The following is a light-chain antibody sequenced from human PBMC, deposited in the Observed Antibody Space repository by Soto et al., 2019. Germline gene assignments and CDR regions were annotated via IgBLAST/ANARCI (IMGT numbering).Light chain of an antibody. V-gene: IGLV2-14*01. CDR2: EVS. J-gene: IGLJ2*01. CDR3: SSYTSSSKIV. Sequence: QAVVTQPASVSGSPGQSITLSCTGTSTDVGGYIYVSWYQQYPGNAPRLIIYEVSNRPSGVSDRFSGSKSGNTASLTISGLQTEDEADYYCSSYTSSSKIVFGGGTKVTVL. CDR1: STDVGGYIY.